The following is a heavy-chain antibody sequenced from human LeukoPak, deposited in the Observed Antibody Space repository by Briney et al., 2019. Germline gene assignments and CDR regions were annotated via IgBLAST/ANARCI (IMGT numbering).Heavy chain of an antibody. J-gene: IGHJ4*02. V-gene: IGHV3-23*01. CDR3: AKDSHWILFDD. CDR2: ISGSGGST. D-gene: IGHD5-18*01. CDR1: GFTFSSYG. Sequence: PGGSLRLSCAASGFTFSSYGMSWVRQAPGKGLEWVSAISGSGGSTYYADSVKGRFTISRDNSKNTVYLQMNSLRDEDTAVYYCAKDSHWILFDDWGQGTLVTVSS.